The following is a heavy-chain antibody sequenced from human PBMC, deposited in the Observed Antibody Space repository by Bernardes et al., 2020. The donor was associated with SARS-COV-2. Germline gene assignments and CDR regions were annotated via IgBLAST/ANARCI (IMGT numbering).Heavy chain of an antibody. D-gene: IGHD3-9*01. CDR2: FDPEDGET. J-gene: IGHJ5*02. CDR1: GYTLTELS. Sequence: ASVKVSCKVSGYTLTELSMHWVRQAPGKGLEWMGGFDPEDGETIYAQKFQGRVTMTEDTSTDTAYMELSSLRSEDTAVYYCATSRPLPALTGYYGGGVNWFDPWGQGTLVTVSS. CDR3: ATSRPLPALTGYYGGGVNWFDP. V-gene: IGHV1-24*01.